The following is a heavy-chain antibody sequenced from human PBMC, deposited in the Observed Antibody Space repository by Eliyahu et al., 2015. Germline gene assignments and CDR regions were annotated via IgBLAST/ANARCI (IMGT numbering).Heavy chain of an antibody. CDR2: IYHSGST. CDR1: GGPISRSNW. Sequence: QVQLQESGPGLVKPSGTLSLTCAVSGGPISRSNWWSWVRQPPGKGLEWIGEIYHSGSTNYNPSLKSRVTISVDKSKNQFSLKLSSVTAADTAVYYCASVRSGSSGSYQSDYWGQGTLVTVSS. D-gene: IGHD3-10*01. V-gene: IGHV4-4*02. CDR3: ASVRSGSSGSYQSDY. J-gene: IGHJ4*02.